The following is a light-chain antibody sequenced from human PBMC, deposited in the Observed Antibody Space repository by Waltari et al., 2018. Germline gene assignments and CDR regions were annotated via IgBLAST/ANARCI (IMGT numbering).Light chain of an antibody. Sequence: DIQMTQSPSSLSASVGDRVTITCRASQVIRTYLCWYQQKPGKAPKPLIYAASSLQSGVPSRFSGSGSGTEFTLTINSLQPEDFATYYCLQYNDYPRTFGQGTKVEIK. J-gene: IGKJ1*01. CDR3: LQYNDYPRT. V-gene: IGKV1-17*01. CDR1: QVIRTY. CDR2: AAS.